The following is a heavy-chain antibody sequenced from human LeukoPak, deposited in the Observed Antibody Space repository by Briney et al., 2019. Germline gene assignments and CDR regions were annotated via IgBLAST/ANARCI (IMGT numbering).Heavy chain of an antibody. CDR3: ARGGYNYGYVS. Sequence: SETLSLTCAVYGGSFSGYYWSWIRQPPGKGLEWIGEINHSGSTNYNPSLKSRVTMSVDTPKNQFSLSLTSVTAADTAVYYCARGGYNYGYVSWGQGMLVTVSS. V-gene: IGHV4-34*01. D-gene: IGHD5-18*01. CDR2: INHSGST. CDR1: GGSFSGYY. J-gene: IGHJ5*02.